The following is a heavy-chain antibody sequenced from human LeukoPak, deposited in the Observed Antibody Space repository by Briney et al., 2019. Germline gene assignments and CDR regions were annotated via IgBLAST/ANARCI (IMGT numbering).Heavy chain of an antibody. D-gene: IGHD4/OR15-4a*01. CDR1: GFSFRSYS. J-gene: IGHJ5*02. CDR2: ISYDGSDK. Sequence: GRSLRLSCAGSGFSFRSYSIHWVRQAPGKGLEWVAVISYDGSDKYYADSVKGRFTISRDNSKSTVYLQMNSLRTEDTAVYYWAKVQRPRIYGATWGQGTLVTVSS. V-gene: IGHV3-30*18. CDR3: AKVQRPRIYGAT.